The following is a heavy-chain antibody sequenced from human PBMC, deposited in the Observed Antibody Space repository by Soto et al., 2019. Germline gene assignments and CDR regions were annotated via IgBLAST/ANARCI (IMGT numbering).Heavy chain of an antibody. J-gene: IGHJ4*02. CDR3: VGGHGYWGLSDY. CDR2: IWADGSRQ. V-gene: IGHV3-33*08. D-gene: IGHD3-22*01. CDR1: GFAFSTYG. Sequence: QVQLVESGGGVIQPGKSLRLSCSASGFAFSTYGMYWVRQAPGKGLEWVAVIWADGSRQFYGDSVKGRFTISRDNSKKSLYLQMNSLIVDDTALYYCVGGHGYWGLSDYWGQGTLVTVSS.